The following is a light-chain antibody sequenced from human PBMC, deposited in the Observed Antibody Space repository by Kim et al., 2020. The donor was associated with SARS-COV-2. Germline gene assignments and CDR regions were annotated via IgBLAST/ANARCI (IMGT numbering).Light chain of an antibody. V-gene: IGKV1-8*01. J-gene: IGKJ1*01. CDR3: QQYYSYPPA. CDR1: QGISSY. Sequence: ASTGDRVTITCRASQGISSYLAWYQQKPGKAPKLLIYAASTLQSGVPSRLSGSGSGTDFTLTISCLQSEDFATYYCQQYYSYPPAFGQGTKVDIK. CDR2: AAS.